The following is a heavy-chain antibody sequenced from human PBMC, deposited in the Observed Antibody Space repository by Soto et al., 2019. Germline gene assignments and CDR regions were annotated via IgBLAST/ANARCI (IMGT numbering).Heavy chain of an antibody. Sequence: GSLRLSCAASGFTFSDYYMSWIRQAPGKGLEWVSYISSSGSTIYYADSVKGRFTISRDNAKNSLYLQMNSLRAEDTAVYYCARTPRPRITIFGVVSYYFDYWGQGTLVTVSS. CDR1: GFTFSDYY. J-gene: IGHJ4*02. D-gene: IGHD3-3*01. CDR2: ISSSGSTI. V-gene: IGHV3-11*01. CDR3: ARTPRPRITIFGVVSYYFDY.